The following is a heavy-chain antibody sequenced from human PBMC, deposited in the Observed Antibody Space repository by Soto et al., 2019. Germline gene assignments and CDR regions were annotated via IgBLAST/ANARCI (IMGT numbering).Heavy chain of an antibody. D-gene: IGHD3-22*01. Sequence: PSETLSLTCTVSGGSISSGNYFWNWIRQPPGKGLEWIGYVDSLGSPHYKSSLRSRITISGDTSRNQFSLKLSFVTAADTAVYYCVRGGPYDRSSNWFDPWGQGTLVTVSS. CDR3: VRGGPYDRSSNWFDP. J-gene: IGHJ5*02. CDR2: VDSLGSP. V-gene: IGHV4-30-4*01. CDR1: GGSISSGNYF.